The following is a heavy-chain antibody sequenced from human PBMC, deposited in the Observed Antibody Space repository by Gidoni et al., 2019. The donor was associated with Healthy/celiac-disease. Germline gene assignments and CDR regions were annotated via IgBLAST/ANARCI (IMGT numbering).Heavy chain of an antibody. J-gene: IGHJ4*02. CDR2: ISWNSGSI. Sequence: EVQLVASGGGLVQPGRSLRLSCAASGFTFDDYAMHWVRQAPGKGLEWVSGISWNSGSIDYADSVKGRFTISRDNAKNSLYLQMNSLRAEDTALYYCAKERGSVIDYWGQGTLVTVSS. D-gene: IGHD3-10*01. CDR3: AKERGSVIDY. CDR1: GFTFDDYA. V-gene: IGHV3-9*01.